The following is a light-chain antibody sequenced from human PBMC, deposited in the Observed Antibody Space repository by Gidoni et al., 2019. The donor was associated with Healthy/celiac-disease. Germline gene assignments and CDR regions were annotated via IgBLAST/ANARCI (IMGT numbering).Light chain of an antibody. Sequence: EIVLTQSPGTLSLSPGERATLSCRASQRVSSSYLAWYQQKPGQATRLPIYGASSRATGIPDRFSGSGSGTDFTLTISRREPEDLAVYYCQQYGSSSFTFGPGTKVDIK. J-gene: IGKJ3*01. CDR1: QRVSSSY. CDR3: QQYGSSSFT. V-gene: IGKV3-20*01. CDR2: GAS.